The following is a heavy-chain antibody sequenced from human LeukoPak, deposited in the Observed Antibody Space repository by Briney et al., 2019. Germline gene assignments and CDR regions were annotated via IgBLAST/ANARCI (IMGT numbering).Heavy chain of an antibody. CDR2: ISGSGGST. J-gene: IGHJ4*02. CDR1: GFTFSSYA. Sequence: GALRLSCAASGFTFSSYAMSWVRQAPGKGLEWVSAISGSGGSTYYADSVKGRFTISRDNSKNTLYLQMNSLRAEDTAVYYCAKVGGYYYDILDYWGQGTLVTVSS. CDR3: AKVGGYYYDILDY. D-gene: IGHD3-22*01. V-gene: IGHV3-23*01.